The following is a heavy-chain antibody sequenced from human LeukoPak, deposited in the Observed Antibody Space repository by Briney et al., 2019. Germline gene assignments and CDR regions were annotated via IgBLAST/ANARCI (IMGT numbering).Heavy chain of an antibody. CDR3: ARHFSGHWYRGFDY. J-gene: IGHJ4*02. D-gene: IGHD6-13*01. V-gene: IGHV4-39*01. CDR2: IYYSGST. Sequence: PSETLSLTCTVSDGSISSGSYYWGWIRQPPGKGLEWIGSIYYSGSTYYNPSLKSRVTISLDTPKNQFSLKLTSVTAADTSVYSCARHFSGHWYRGFDYWGQGTLVTVSS. CDR1: DGSISSGSYY.